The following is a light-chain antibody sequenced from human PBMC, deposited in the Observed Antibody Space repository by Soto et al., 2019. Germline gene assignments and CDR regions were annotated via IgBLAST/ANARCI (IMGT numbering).Light chain of an antibody. CDR2: AAS. CDR3: QQSYSTPWT. V-gene: IGKV1-39*01. CDR1: QSISRH. J-gene: IGKJ1*01. Sequence: DIQMTQSPSSLSASVGDRVTITCRASQSISRHLNWYQQKPGKAPKLLIYAASSLQSGVSSRFSGSGSGTDFTLTISSLQPEDFATYYCQQSYSTPWTFDQGTKVEIK.